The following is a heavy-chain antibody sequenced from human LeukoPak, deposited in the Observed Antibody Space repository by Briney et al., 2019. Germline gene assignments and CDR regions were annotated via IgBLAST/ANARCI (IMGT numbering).Heavy chain of an antibody. CDR2: ISSSSGTI. D-gene: IGHD4-23*01. Sequence: GGSLRLSCAASGFTFNNYAMSWVRQAPGKGLEWISYISSSSGTIYYADSMKGRFTISRDNAKNSLYLQMNSLRAEDTAVYYCARSLIYGGDSGGSLLYWGQGTLVTVSS. V-gene: IGHV3-48*01. J-gene: IGHJ4*02. CDR3: ARSLIYGGDSGGSLLY. CDR1: GFTFNNYA.